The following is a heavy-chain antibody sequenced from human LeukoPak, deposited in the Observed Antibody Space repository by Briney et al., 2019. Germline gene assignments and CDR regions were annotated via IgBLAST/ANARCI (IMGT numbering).Heavy chain of an antibody. Sequence: SETLSLTCTVSGSSISSTRSSWAWIRQSPGTGLEWIGSIYYNGSTYYTPSLKSRVTISVDTSKNQFSLNLGSVTATDSGVYYCARHGDDTYGYVPDYWGQGTLVTVSS. CDR3: ARHGDDTYGYVPDY. CDR2: IYYNGST. J-gene: IGHJ4*02. CDR1: GSSISSTRSS. V-gene: IGHV4-39*01. D-gene: IGHD5-18*01.